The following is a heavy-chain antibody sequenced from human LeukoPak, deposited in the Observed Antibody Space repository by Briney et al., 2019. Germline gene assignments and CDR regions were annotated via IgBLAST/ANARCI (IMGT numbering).Heavy chain of an antibody. CDR2: IYRGDSDT. Sequence: GESLKISCKGSGYSFTSYWIGWVRQMPGKGLEWMGIIYRGDSDTRYSPSFQGQVTISADKSISTAYLQWSSLKASDTAMYYCARETRWYDSSGYYIDYWGQGTLVTVSS. V-gene: IGHV5-51*01. CDR3: ARETRWYDSSGYYIDY. CDR1: GYSFTSYW. D-gene: IGHD3-22*01. J-gene: IGHJ4*02.